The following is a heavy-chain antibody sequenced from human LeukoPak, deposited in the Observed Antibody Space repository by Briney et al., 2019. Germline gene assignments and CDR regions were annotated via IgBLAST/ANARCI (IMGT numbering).Heavy chain of an antibody. CDR1: GYTFTSYG. J-gene: IGHJ4*02. CDR3: ARDRRPYCGGDCSIDY. Sequence: ASVKVSCKASGYTFTSYGISWVRQAPGQGLEWMGWISAYNGNTNYAQKLQGRVTMTTDISTSTAYMELRSLRSDDTAVYYCARDRRPYCGGDCSIDYWGQGTLVTVSS. D-gene: IGHD2-21*02. V-gene: IGHV1-18*01. CDR2: ISAYNGNT.